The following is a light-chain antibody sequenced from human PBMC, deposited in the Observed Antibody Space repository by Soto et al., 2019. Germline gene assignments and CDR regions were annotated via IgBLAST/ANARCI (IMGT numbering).Light chain of an antibody. CDR2: DAS. Sequence: DIQMTQSPSSLSASVGDRVTITCQASHYISNNLKWYQQKPGKAPNLLIDDASSLETGVPSRFSRSGSGTDFTFTISSLQAEDIATYYCQQYDDPPLTFGQGTRLEIK. V-gene: IGKV1-33*01. CDR3: QQYDDPPLT. CDR1: HYISNN. J-gene: IGKJ5*01.